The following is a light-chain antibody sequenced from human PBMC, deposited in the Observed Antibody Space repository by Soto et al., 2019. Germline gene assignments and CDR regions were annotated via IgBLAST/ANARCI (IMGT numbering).Light chain of an antibody. CDR3: QQYGSSPAT. V-gene: IGKV3-20*01. Sequence: EIVMTQSPATLSVSPGERATLSCRASQSVSIKLAWYQQKRGQPPRLLIYGASSRATGIPDRFSGSGSGTDITLSVNRLEPEDFAVYFCQQYGSSPATFGQGTKVDIK. J-gene: IGKJ1*01. CDR2: GAS. CDR1: QSVSIK.